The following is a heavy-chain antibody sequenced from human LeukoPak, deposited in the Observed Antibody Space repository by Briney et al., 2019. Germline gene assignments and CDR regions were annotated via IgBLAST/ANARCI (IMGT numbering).Heavy chain of an antibody. Sequence: PGRSLRLSCTASVFTFGEYGMSGVRQAPGKGREWVGFIRSNAYGGTTEYAASVKGRFIISRDDFKSIAYLQMNSLKTEDTAVYYCTRSSSGWYSDYWGQGTLVTVSS. CDR1: VFTFGEYG. J-gene: IGHJ4*02. CDR2: IRSNAYGGTT. CDR3: TRSSSGWYSDY. D-gene: IGHD6-19*01. V-gene: IGHV3-49*04.